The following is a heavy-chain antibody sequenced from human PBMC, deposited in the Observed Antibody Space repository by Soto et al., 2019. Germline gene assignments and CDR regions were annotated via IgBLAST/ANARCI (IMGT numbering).Heavy chain of an antibody. CDR2: IRSKPYGETT. V-gene: IGHV3-49*04. J-gene: IGHJ6*02. Sequence: GGSLRLCCTASGFTFGDYPMSWVRQAPGKGLEWVGFIRSKPYGETTEYAASVKGRFTISRDDYRSIAYLQMNSLKTEDTAVYWCTRDLSTPPGSSSDYCGLDGWGPGTTVTVSS. CDR3: TRDLSTPPGSSSDYCGLDG. D-gene: IGHD2-2*01. CDR1: GFTFGDYP.